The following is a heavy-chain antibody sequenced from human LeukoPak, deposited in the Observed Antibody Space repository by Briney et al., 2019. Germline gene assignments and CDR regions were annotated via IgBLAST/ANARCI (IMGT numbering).Heavy chain of an antibody. J-gene: IGHJ6*03. CDR2: IYYSGST. CDR3: ARHAIAYYYDSSGYSKYYYYYYMDV. Sequence: SETLSLTCTVSGGSISSSSYYWGWIRQPPGTGLEWIGSIYYSGSTYYNPSLKSRVTISVDTSKNQFSLKLSSVTAADTAVYYCARHAIAYYYDSSGYSKYYYYYYMDVWGKGTTVTISS. V-gene: IGHV4-39*01. CDR1: GGSISSSSYY. D-gene: IGHD3-22*01.